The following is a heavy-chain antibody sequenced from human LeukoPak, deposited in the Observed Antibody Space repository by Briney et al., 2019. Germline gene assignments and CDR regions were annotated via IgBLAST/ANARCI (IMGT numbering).Heavy chain of an antibody. D-gene: IGHD5-18*01. V-gene: IGHV4-31*03. CDR3: ARTAYSYGDFDY. Sequence: PSQTLSLTCTVSGGSISSGGYYWSWIRQHPGKGLEWIGYIYYSGSTYYNPSLKSRVTISVDTSKNQFSLKLSSVTAADTAVYYCARTAYSYGDFDYWGQGTLITVSS. J-gene: IGHJ4*02. CDR2: IYYSGST. CDR1: GGSISSGGYY.